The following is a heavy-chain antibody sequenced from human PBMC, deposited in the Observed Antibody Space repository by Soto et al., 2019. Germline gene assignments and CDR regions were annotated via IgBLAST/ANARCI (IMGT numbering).Heavy chain of an antibody. D-gene: IGHD6-13*01. CDR2: INPNSGGT. CDR1: GYTFTGYY. J-gene: IGHJ5*02. CDR3: ARDREAAGTSYNCFDT. Sequence: ASVKVSCKASGYTFTGYYMHWVRQAPGQGLEWMGWINPNSGGTNYAQKFQGRVTMTRDTSISTAYMELSRLRSDETAVYYCARDREAAGTSYNCFDTWGQGTLVTVSS. V-gene: IGHV1-2*02.